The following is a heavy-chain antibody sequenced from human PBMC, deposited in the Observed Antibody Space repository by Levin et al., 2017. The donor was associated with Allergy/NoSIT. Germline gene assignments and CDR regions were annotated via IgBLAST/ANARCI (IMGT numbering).Heavy chain of an antibody. Sequence: ASVKVSCAASAFTFSNYAMSWVRQAPGKGLEWVSGNSGSGGGTYYADSVKGRFTISRDNSKNILYLQMNSLRVEDTAVYYCAKGGTSGEYAPYNWFDSWGQGTLVTVSS. CDR1: AFTFSNYA. CDR3: AKGGTSGEYAPYNWFDS. CDR2: NSGSGGGT. V-gene: IGHV3-23*01. J-gene: IGHJ5*01. D-gene: IGHD2-15*01.